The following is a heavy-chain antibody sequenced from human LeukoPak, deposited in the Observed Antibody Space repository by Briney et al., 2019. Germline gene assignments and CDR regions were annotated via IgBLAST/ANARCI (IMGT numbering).Heavy chain of an antibody. Sequence: AGTLSLTCAVSGGSISSSNWWSWVRQPPGKGLEWIGEIYHSGSTNYNPSLKSRVTISVDESENQFSLKLSSVTAADTAVYYCGRVSIAVAGTCWYFDLWGRGTLDTVSS. CDR2: IYHSGST. J-gene: IGHJ2*01. V-gene: IGHV4-4*02. CDR3: GRVSIAVAGTCWYFDL. CDR1: GGSISSSNW. D-gene: IGHD6-19*01.